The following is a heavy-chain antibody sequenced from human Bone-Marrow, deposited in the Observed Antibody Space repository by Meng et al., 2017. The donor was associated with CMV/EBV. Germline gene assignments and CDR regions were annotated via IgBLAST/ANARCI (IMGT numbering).Heavy chain of an antibody. CDR3: ARDHARSSSLDP. V-gene: IGHV3-11*01. CDR1: GFTFSHYY. D-gene: IGHD6-6*01. Sequence: GESLKISCAASGFTFSHYYMSWIRQAPGKGLEWVSYISSSGSTIYYADSVKGRFTISRDNAKNSLYLQMNSLSAEDTAVYYCARDHARSSSLDPWGQGTLVTVSS. J-gene: IGHJ5*02. CDR2: ISSSGSTI.